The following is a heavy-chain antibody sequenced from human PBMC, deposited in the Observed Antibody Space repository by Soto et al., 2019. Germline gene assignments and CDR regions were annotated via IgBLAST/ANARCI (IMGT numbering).Heavy chain of an antibody. CDR2: INAGNGNT. CDR3: ARVYAGVAGTDY. CDR1: GYTFTSYA. V-gene: IGHV1-3*05. Sequence: QVQRVQSGAEEKKPGASVKVSYKASGYTFTSYAMHWVRQAPGQRLEWMGWINAGNGNTKYSQKFQGRVTITRDTSASTAYMELSSLRSEDTAVYYCARVYAGVAGTDYWGQGTLVTVSS. D-gene: IGHD6-19*01. J-gene: IGHJ4*02.